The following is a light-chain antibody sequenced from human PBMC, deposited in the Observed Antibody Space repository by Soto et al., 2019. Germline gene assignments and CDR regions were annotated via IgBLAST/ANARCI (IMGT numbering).Light chain of an antibody. CDR1: SSDVGGYNY. V-gene: IGLV2-11*01. CDR3: CSYAGSYTHV. Sequence: QSALTQPRSVSGSPGQSVTISCTGTSSDVGGYNYVSWYQQHPGKAPKLMIYDVSKRPSGVPDRFSGSKSGNTASLTSSGLQADDEADYYGCSYAGSYTHVFGTGTKLTVL. CDR2: DVS. J-gene: IGLJ1*01.